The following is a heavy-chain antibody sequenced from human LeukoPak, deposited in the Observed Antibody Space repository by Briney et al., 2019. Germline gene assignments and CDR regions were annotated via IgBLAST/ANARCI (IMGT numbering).Heavy chain of an antibody. D-gene: IGHD1-26*01. CDR2: IYYSGST. CDR3: ARDWDLPYYFDY. CDR1: GGSISSGGYY. J-gene: IGHJ4*02. V-gene: IGHV4-31*03. Sequence: KPSETLSLTCTVSGGSISSGGYYWSWIRQHPGKGLEWIGYIYYSGSTYYNPSLKSRVTISVDTSKNQFSLKLSSVTAADTAVYYCARDWDLPYYFDYWGQGTLVTVSS.